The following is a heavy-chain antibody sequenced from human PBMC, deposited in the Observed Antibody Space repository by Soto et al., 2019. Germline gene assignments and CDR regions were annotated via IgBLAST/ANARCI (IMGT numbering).Heavy chain of an antibody. CDR3: ARGEDAFFYYGLDV. CDR1: GGSITSSY. J-gene: IGHJ6*02. Sequence: SETLSLTCTVSGGSITSSYWSWIRRPPGKGLEWIAYIYDTGISGYTPSTSYNPSLKSRVTMSVDTSKSQFSLKLTSVTAADTAGYYWARGEDAFFYYGLDVWGQGITVTVSS. V-gene: IGHV4-59*01. CDR2: IYDTGISGYTPST.